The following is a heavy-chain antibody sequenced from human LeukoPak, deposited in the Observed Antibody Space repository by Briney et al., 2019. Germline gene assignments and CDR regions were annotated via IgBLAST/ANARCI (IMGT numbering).Heavy chain of an antibody. D-gene: IGHD3-22*01. CDR1: RFTFSTYG. V-gene: IGHV3-33*01. J-gene: IGHJ4*02. Sequence: PGGSLRLSCAASRFTFSTYGMHWVRQAPGKGLEWVAVIWYDGTNKYYADSVKGRFTISRDNSKNTLYLQMNSLRAEDTAVYYCARDYYDSSGYYKTFDYWGQGTLVTVSS. CDR3: ARDYYDSSGYYKTFDY. CDR2: IWYDGTNK.